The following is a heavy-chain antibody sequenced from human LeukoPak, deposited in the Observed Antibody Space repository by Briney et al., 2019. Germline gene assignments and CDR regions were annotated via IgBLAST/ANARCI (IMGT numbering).Heavy chain of an antibody. J-gene: IGHJ4*02. V-gene: IGHV1-69*05. CDR2: IIPIFGTA. CDR1: GGTFSSYA. CDR3: ARGPELERFDY. D-gene: IGHD1-1*01. Sequence: SVTVSCMASGGTFSSYAISWVRQAPGQGLEWMGGIIPIFGTANYAQKFQGRVTITTDESTSTAYMELSSLRSEDTAVYYCARGPELERFDYWGQGTLVTVSS.